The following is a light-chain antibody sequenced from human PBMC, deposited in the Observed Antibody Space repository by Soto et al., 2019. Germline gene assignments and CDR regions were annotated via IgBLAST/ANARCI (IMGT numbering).Light chain of an antibody. J-gene: IGLJ2*01. V-gene: IGLV1-40*01. CDR1: SSNIGAGYD. CDR2: GNS. CDR3: QSYDSSLSGHVV. Sequence: QPVLTQPPSVSGAPGQRVTISCTGSSSNIGAGYDVHWYQQLPGTAPKLLIYGNSNRPSGVPDRFSGSKSGTSASLAITGLQAEDEAVYYCQSYDSSLSGHVVFGGGTKLTVL.